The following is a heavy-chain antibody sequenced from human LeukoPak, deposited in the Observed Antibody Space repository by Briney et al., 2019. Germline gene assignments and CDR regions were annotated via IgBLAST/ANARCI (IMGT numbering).Heavy chain of an antibody. D-gene: IGHD5-12*01. V-gene: IGHV3-7*01. CDR3: ARGYSGYEDY. Sequence: PGGSLRLSCAASGFTFSSYWMSWVSHAPGKGMEWVAKIKQDGSEKYYVDSVKGRFTISRYNAKNSLYLQMNSLRAEDTAVYYCARGYSGYEDYWGQGTLVTVSS. CDR1: GFTFSSYW. J-gene: IGHJ4*02. CDR2: IKQDGSEK.